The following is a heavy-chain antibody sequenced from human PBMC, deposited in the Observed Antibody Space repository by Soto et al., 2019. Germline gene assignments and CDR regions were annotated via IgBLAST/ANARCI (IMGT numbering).Heavy chain of an antibody. V-gene: IGHV1-18*01. CDR3: ARDSRAEVVAPPEVRYIDV. CDR2: ISSFNGNT. Sequence: QVHLVQSGAEVKRPGASVKISCKASGYTFTNYGFSWVRQAPGQGLEWLGWISSFNGNTYYAQKMQGRVTMTTDTSTTTVYLELRSLTPDDTAVYFCARDSRAEVVAPPEVRYIDVWCKGTTVTVSS. J-gene: IGHJ6*03. CDR1: GYTFTNYG. D-gene: IGHD2-2*01.